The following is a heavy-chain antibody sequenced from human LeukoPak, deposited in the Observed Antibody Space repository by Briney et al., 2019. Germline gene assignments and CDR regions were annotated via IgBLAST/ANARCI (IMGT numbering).Heavy chain of an antibody. V-gene: IGHV1-69*06. CDR1: GGTFSSYA. Sequence: ASVKVSCKASGGTFSSYAISWVRQAPGQGLEWMGGITPIFGTANYAQKFQGRVTITADKSTSTAYMELSSLRSEDTAVYYCATRKRGYSSDYWGQGTLVTVSS. D-gene: IGHD5-18*01. CDR3: ATRKRGYSSDY. J-gene: IGHJ4*02. CDR2: ITPIFGTA.